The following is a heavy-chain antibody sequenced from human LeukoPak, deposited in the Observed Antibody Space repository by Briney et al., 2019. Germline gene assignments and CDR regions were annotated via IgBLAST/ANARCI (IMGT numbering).Heavy chain of an antibody. J-gene: IGHJ4*02. D-gene: IGHD5-12*01. V-gene: IGHV3-21*04. CDR1: GFAFESYT. Sequence: GGTLRLSCAASGFAFESYTMTCVRQAPGKGLEGVSLISDTSSDINYAESVRGRFTISRDNAKNSLFLQMDSLRVEDTAIYYCAKGLFSAFDKYLDSWGQGTLVTVSS. CDR3: AKGLFSAFDKYLDS. CDR2: ISDTSSDI.